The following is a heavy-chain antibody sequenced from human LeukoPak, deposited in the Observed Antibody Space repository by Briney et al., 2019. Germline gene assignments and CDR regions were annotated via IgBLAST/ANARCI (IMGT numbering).Heavy chain of an antibody. CDR2: IRYDGSNK. Sequence: GGSLRLSCAASGFTFSSYGMHWVRQAPGKGLEWVAFIRYDGSNKYYADSVKGRFTISRDNSKNTLCLQMNSLRAEDTAVYYCAKDLPWFGEYYHDYWGQGTLVTVSS. CDR1: GFTFSSYG. V-gene: IGHV3-30*02. CDR3: AKDLPWFGEYYHDY. D-gene: IGHD3-10*01. J-gene: IGHJ4*02.